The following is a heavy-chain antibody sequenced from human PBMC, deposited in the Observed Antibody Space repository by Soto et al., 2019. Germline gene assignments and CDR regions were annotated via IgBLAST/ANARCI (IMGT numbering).Heavy chain of an antibody. CDR1: GFTFSTYT. J-gene: IGHJ4*02. Sequence: EVRLVESGGGLVQPGSSLRLSCAASGFTFSTYTMNWVRQAPGKGLEWISHITSTSIIIYYADSVKGRFTISRDNAKNSLYLQMNSLRVEDTAVYYCARDKAMDDYWGQGTLVTVSS. V-gene: IGHV3-48*01. D-gene: IGHD5-18*01. CDR2: ITSTSIII. CDR3: ARDKAMDDY.